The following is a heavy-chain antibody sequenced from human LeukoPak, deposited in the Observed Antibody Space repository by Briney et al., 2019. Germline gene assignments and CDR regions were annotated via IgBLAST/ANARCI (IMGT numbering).Heavy chain of an antibody. J-gene: IGHJ4*02. CDR2: ISSSSSYI. CDR1: GLTFSNYD. CDR3: AGTYGSGSYPNY. V-gene: IGHV3-21*01. D-gene: IGHD3-10*01. Sequence: GGSVRLFHAPSGLTFSNYDMNCARHARGERRECVSSISSSSSYIYYAASVKGRFAIYRDNAKNSLYLQMYSLRAEDTAVYYCAGTYGSGSYPNYRGQGALVTVSS.